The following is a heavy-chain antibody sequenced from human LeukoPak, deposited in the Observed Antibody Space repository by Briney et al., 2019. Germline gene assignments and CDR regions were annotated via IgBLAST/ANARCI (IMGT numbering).Heavy chain of an antibody. Sequence: GGSLRLPCAASGFSFNNYAMSWVRQAPGKGLEWVSIIIASSGSTFYADSVKGRFTISRDNSKDTLYLQMNSLRVEDAAVYYCAKGGYDSVEVAYFDFWGQGTLVTVSS. D-gene: IGHD5-12*01. CDR2: IIASSGST. V-gene: IGHV3-23*01. CDR3: AKGGYDSVEVAYFDF. CDR1: GFSFNNYA. J-gene: IGHJ4*02.